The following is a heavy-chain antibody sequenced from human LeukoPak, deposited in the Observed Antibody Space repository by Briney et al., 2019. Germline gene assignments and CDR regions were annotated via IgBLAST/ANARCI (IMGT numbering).Heavy chain of an antibody. CDR1: GGSISSGDYY. D-gene: IGHD3-3*01. Sequence: SETLSLTCTVSGGSISSGDYYWRWIRQPPGKGLEWIGYIYYSGSSYYNPSLKSRVTISVDTSKNQFSLKLSSVTAADTAVYYCARFSYDFWSGYGFDPWGQGTLVTVSP. CDR3: ARFSYDFWSGYGFDP. J-gene: IGHJ5*02. CDR2: IYYSGSS. V-gene: IGHV4-30-4*01.